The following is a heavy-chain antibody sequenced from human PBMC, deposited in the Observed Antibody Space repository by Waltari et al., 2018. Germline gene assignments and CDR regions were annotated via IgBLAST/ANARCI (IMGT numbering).Heavy chain of an antibody. Sequence: QVQLRQWGAGLLKPSETLSLTCAVYGGSFSSFYWTWIRQSPGQGLQCIGEINQSVGTSYNPSLKRRVTISVDTSKGQFSLGLNYVTAADRAVYFSARGSGDGLFDYWSQGSLVTVSS. CDR1: GGSFSSFY. CDR3: ARGSGDGLFDY. CDR2: INQSVGT. V-gene: IGHV4-34*01. D-gene: IGHD6-19*01. J-gene: IGHJ4*02.